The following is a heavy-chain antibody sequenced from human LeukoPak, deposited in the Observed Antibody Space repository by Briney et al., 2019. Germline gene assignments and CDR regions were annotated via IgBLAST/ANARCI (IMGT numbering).Heavy chain of an antibody. J-gene: IGHJ4*02. D-gene: IGHD4-17*01. CDR2: INPNSGGT. CDR1: GYTFTGYY. Sequence: ASVKVSCKASGYTFTGYYMHWVRQAPGQGLEWMGWINPNSGGTNYAQKFQGRVTMTRDTSISTAYMELSRLRSDDTAVYYCARDLHGDYDRLDYWGQGTLVTVCS. CDR3: ARDLHGDYDRLDY. V-gene: IGHV1-2*02.